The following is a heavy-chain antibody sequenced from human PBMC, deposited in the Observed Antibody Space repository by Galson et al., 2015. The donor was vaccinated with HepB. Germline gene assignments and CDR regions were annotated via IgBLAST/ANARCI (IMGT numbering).Heavy chain of an antibody. J-gene: IGHJ5*02. V-gene: IGHV1-18*01. CDR3: ARDPMYYDFWSGYLDNWFDP. CDR1: GYTFTSYG. D-gene: IGHD3-3*01. CDR2: ISAYNGNT. Sequence: KASGYTFTSYGISWVRQAPGQGLEWMGWISAYNGNTNYAQKLQGRVTMTTDTSTSTAYMELRSLRSDDTAVYYCARDPMYYDFWSGYLDNWFDPWGQGTLVTVSS.